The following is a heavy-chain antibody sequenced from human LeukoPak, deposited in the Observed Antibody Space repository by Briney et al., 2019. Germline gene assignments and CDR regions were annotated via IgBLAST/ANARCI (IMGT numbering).Heavy chain of an antibody. D-gene: IGHD2-8*01. J-gene: IGHJ3*01. CDR3: TRSTNLEAFDF. CDR1: GGSVSSGTYY. V-gene: IGHV4-61*01. CDR2: IYYSGST. Sequence: PSETLSLTCTVSGGSVSSGTYYWSWIRQPPGKGLEWIGYIYYSGSTNYNPSLKSRVTISLDTSKNQCSLKLNSVTTADTAVYYCTRSTNLEAFDFWGQGTMVTVSS.